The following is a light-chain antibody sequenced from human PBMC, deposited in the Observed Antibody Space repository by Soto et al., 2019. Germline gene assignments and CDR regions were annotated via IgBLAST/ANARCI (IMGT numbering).Light chain of an antibody. CDR3: CSFAKGDNIV. CDR1: ASDIGAYNL. CDR2: EFT. V-gene: IGLV2-23*02. J-gene: IGLJ2*01. Sequence: QSVLTQPASVSGSPGQSLTISCTGTASDIGAYNLVSWYQLHPRKPPKLIIYEFTKRPSGVSNRFSGSESGYTASLTISGVQSEDEADYYCCSFAKGDNIVFGGGTKLTVL.